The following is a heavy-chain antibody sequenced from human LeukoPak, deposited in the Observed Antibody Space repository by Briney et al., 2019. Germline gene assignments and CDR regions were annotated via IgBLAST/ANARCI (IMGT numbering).Heavy chain of an antibody. Sequence: PSETLSLTCTVSGGSISSYYWSWIRQPPGKGLEWIGYTYYSGSTNYNPSLKSRVTISVDTSKNQFSLKLSSVTAADTAVYYCAGSSGWTGFDYWGQGTLVTVSS. CDR1: GGSISSYY. CDR2: TYYSGST. V-gene: IGHV4-59*08. CDR3: AGSSGWTGFDY. D-gene: IGHD6-19*01. J-gene: IGHJ4*02.